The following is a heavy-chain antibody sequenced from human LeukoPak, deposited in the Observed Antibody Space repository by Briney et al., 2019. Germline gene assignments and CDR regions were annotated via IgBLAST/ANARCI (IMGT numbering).Heavy chain of an antibody. Sequence: SETLSLTCTVSGYSISSGYYWGWIRQPPGKGLEWIGSIYHSGRTFYNPSLKSRVTISVDTSKNQFSLKLSSVTAADTAVYYCARHGVRSSSWKRGGWFDPWGQGTLVTVSS. D-gene: IGHD6-13*01. J-gene: IGHJ5*02. CDR2: IYHSGRT. V-gene: IGHV4-38-2*02. CDR3: ARHGVRSSSWKRGGWFDP. CDR1: GYSISSGYY.